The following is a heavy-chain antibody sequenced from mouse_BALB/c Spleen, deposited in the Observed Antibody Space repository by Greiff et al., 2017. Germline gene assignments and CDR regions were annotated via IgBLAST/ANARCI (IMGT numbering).Heavy chain of an antibody. J-gene: IGHJ3*01. V-gene: IGHV1-14*01. Sequence: EVKLLESGPELVKPGASVKMSCKASGYTFTSYVMHWVKQKPGQGLEWIGYINPYNDGTKYNEKFKGKATLTSDKSSSTAYMELSSLTSEDSAVYYCARSDDYEWFAYWGQGTLVTVSA. CDR2: INPYNDGT. D-gene: IGHD2-4*01. CDR1: GYTFTSYV. CDR3: ARSDDYEWFAY.